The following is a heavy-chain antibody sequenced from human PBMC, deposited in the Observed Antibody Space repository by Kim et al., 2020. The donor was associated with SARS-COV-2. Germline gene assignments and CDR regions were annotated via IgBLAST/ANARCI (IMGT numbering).Heavy chain of an antibody. CDR2: VNTDGSDT. V-gene: IGHV3-74*03. D-gene: IGHD1-1*01. CDR1: GFTFSGFW. J-gene: IGHJ4*02. CDR3: TRAKVATNAFDS. Sequence: GGSLRLSCEASGFTFSGFWMDWVRQAPGKGLLWVSRVNTDGSDTAYADSVKGQFTVSRDNAKNTLYLQMNRLRADDTAVYYCTRAKVATNAFDSWGQGIL.